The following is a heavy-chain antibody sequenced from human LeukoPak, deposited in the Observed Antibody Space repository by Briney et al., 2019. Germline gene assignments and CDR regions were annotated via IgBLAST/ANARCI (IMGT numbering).Heavy chain of an antibody. J-gene: IGHJ4*02. Sequence: SETLSLTCTVSGGSISSGGYYWSWIRQHPGKGLEWIGSIYYSGSTYYNPSLKSRVTISVDTSKNQFSLKLSSVTAADTAVYYCARHSDYVWGSQSSFDYWGQGTLVTVSS. CDR1: GGSISSGGYY. CDR2: IYYSGST. CDR3: ARHSDYVWGSQSSFDY. V-gene: IGHV4-39*01. D-gene: IGHD3-16*01.